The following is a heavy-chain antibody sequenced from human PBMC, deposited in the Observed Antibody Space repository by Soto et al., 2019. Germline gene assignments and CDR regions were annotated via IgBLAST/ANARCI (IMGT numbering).Heavy chain of an antibody. CDR1: GFTFSGYG. J-gene: IGHJ6*02. Sequence: PGGSLRLSCAASGFTFSGYGMHWVRQAPGKGLAWVALISYDGTNTYYADSVKGRFTIARDNSKNTLYLQMNSLRAEDTAVYYCAKVRLEVSGYGDCCDYGMDVSGQATMVTVSS. V-gene: IGHV3-30*18. D-gene: IGHD4-17*01. CDR3: AKVRLEVSGYGDCCDYGMDV. CDR2: ISYDGTNT.